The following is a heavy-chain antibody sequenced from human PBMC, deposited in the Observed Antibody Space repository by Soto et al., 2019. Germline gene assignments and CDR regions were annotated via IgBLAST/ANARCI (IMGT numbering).Heavy chain of an antibody. D-gene: IGHD1-26*01. CDR3: ARDGGRHSGGIDY. CDR2: IIPIFGTA. J-gene: IGHJ4*02. CDR1: GGTVSSHS. V-gene: IGHV1-69*01. Sequence: QVQLVQSGAGVKNPGSSVKVSCKASGGTVSSHSINWVRQAPGQGLEWMGEIIPIFGTANYAQKFQGRVTSTADESTSTAYMELSSLRSEDTAVYYCARDGGRHSGGIDYWGQGTLVTVSS.